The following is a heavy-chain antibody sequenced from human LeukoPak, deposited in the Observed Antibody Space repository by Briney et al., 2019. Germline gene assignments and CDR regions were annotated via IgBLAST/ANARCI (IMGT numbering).Heavy chain of an antibody. J-gene: IGHJ4*02. CDR2: ISSSSSYI. CDR1: GFTFSSYS. Sequence: PGGSLRLSCAASGFTFSSYSMNWVRQAPGKGLEWVSSISSSSSYIYYADSVKGRFTISRDNAKNTLYLQMNSLRAEDTAVYYCAAAAPRLIDYWGQGTLVTVSS. D-gene: IGHD2-15*01. V-gene: IGHV3-21*01. CDR3: AAAAPRLIDY.